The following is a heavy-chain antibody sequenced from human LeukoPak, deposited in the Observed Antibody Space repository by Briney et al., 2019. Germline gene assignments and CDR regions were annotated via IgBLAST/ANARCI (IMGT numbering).Heavy chain of an antibody. CDR3: GRGHWGLDY. D-gene: IGHD7-27*01. J-gene: IGHJ4*02. V-gene: IGHV3-11*04. Sequence: NPGGSLRLSCAASGFTFSDSYMTWIRQAPGKGLEWVSYISNSGSSIYYADSVKSRFTTSRDNAKSSLYLQMNSLRAEDTAVYYCGRGHWGLDYWGQGALVTVSS. CDR1: GFTFSDSY. CDR2: ISNSGSSI.